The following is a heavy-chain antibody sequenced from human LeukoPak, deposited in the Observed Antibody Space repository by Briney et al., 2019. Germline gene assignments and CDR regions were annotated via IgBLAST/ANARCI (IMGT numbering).Heavy chain of an antibody. V-gene: IGHV1-46*01. CDR1: GYTFTSNY. CDR2: IYPRDGST. CDR3: ARDQEGFDY. J-gene: IGHJ4*02. Sequence: VASVTVSCKASGYTFTSNYIHWVRQAPGQGLEWMGMIYPRDGSTSYAQKFQGRVTVTRDTSTSTVHMELSSLRSEDTAVYYCARDQEGFDYWGQGTLVTVSS.